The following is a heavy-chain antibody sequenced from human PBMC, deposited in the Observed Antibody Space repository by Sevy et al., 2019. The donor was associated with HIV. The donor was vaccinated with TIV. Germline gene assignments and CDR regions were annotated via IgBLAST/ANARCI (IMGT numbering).Heavy chain of an antibody. D-gene: IGHD2-2*03. CDR3: AKDLQTALAIVVVPAAIGLDY. V-gene: IGHV3-23*01. Sequence: GGSLRLSCAASGFTFSSYAMSWVRQAPGKGLEWVSAISGSGGSTNYADSVKGRFTISRDNSKNTLYLQMNSLRAEDTAVYYCAKDLQTALAIVVVPAAIGLDYWGQGTLVTVSS. CDR2: ISGSGGST. CDR1: GFTFSSYA. J-gene: IGHJ4*02.